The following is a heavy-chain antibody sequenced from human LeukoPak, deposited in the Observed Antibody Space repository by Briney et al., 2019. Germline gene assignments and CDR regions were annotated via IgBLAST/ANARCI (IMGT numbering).Heavy chain of an antibody. V-gene: IGHV3-21*04. D-gene: IGHD6-13*01. CDR3: AKAQHSSIWGYFDY. CDR2: ISSSSSYI. J-gene: IGHJ4*02. CDR1: GFTFNTYT. Sequence: GGSLRLSCAASGFTFNTYTMNWVRQAPGKGLEWVSSISSSSSYIYYADSVKGRFTISRDNSKNTLYLQINSPRAEDTAVFYCAKAQHSSIWGYFDYWGQGTLVTVSS.